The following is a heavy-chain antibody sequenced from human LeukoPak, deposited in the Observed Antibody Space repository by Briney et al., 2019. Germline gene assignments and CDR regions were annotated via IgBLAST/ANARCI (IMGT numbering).Heavy chain of an antibody. Sequence: GSLRLSCAASGFTFSNYWMHWVRQAPGKGLVWVSRINTDGSRITYADSVKGRFTISRDNAMNTVYLQMNSLRAEDTAVYYCARVLSGSWDWFDPWGQGTLVTVSS. CDR3: ARVLSGSWDWFDP. J-gene: IGHJ5*02. V-gene: IGHV3-74*01. CDR2: INTDGSRI. D-gene: IGHD3-22*01. CDR1: GFTFSNYW.